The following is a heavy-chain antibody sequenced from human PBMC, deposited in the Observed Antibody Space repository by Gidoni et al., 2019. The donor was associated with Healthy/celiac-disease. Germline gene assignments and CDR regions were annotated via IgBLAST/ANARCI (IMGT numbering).Heavy chain of an antibody. CDR3: ARETNGIAADGGNNWFDP. V-gene: IGHV7-4-1*01. J-gene: IGHJ5*02. CDR1: GYTFTSYA. CDR2: INTHTVNP. Sequence: QVQLVQTGSELKKPGASVKVSCKASGYTFTSYAINWVRQASGQGLEWMGCINTHTVNPKLDQGFTGRFVVSLDPTVSTSYLQICSLKAEDAAVYYCARETNGIAADGGNNWFDPWGQGTLVTVSS. D-gene: IGHD6-13*01.